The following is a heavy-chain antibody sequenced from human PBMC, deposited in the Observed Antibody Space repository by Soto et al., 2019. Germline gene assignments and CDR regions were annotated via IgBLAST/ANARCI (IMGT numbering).Heavy chain of an antibody. J-gene: IGHJ4*02. CDR2: ISTISNYI. CDR1: GFTFSSYS. D-gene: IGHD3-3*02. V-gene: IGHV3-21*01. CDR3: ARFHPESLLAEYYFDF. Sequence: EVQLVESGGGLVKPGGSLRLSCVASGFTFSSYSMNWVRQAPGKGLEWVSSISTISNYIYYADSVKGRFTISRDNAKNSLYLQMNSLRAEDTAVYDCARFHPESLLAEYYFDFWGQGTLVTVSS.